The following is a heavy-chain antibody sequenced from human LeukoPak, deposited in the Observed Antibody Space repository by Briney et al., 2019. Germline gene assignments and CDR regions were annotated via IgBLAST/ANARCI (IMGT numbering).Heavy chain of an antibody. CDR1: GFTFSSYS. Sequence: GSLRLSCAASGFTFSSYSMNWVRQAPGKGLEWIGSIYYSGSTYYNPSLKSRVTISVDTSKNQFSLKLSSVTAADTAVYYCARELAVAGSDWGQGTLVTVSS. J-gene: IGHJ4*02. CDR3: ARELAVAGSD. D-gene: IGHD6-19*01. CDR2: IYYSGST. V-gene: IGHV4-39*07.